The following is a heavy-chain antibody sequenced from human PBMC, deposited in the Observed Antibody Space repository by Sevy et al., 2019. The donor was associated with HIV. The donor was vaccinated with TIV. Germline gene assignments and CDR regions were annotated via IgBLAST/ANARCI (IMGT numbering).Heavy chain of an antibody. Sequence: GGSLRLSCAASGFTFSSYAMSWVRQAPGKGLEWVSAISGSGGSTYYADSVKGRVTISRDNSKNTLYLQMNSLRAEDTAVYYCAKDGYDYVWGSYRSPYWGQGTLVTVSS. V-gene: IGHV3-23*01. CDR2: ISGSGGST. CDR1: GFTFSSYA. CDR3: AKDGYDYVWGSYRSPY. J-gene: IGHJ4*02. D-gene: IGHD3-16*02.